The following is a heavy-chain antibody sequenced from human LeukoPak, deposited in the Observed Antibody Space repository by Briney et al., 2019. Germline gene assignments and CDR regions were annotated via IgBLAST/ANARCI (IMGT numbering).Heavy chain of an antibody. V-gene: IGHV4-30-4*07. J-gene: IGHJ4*02. CDR2: IYYGGRT. Sequence: NPSQTLSLTCAVAGGSISSGGYSWSWLRQPPGKGLEWIGFIYYGGRTNYHPSLQSRVTISVDTSKNQISLKLSSVTAADTAVYNCARVRNNYDTSGYYSFDYWGQGTLVTVSS. D-gene: IGHD3-22*01. CDR1: GGSISSGGYS. CDR3: ARVRNNYDTSGYYSFDY.